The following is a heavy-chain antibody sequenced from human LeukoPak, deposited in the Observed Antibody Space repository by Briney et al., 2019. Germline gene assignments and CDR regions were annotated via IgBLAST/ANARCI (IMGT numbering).Heavy chain of an antibody. V-gene: IGHV3-9*01. D-gene: IGHD3-10*01. Sequence: PGRSLRLSCAASGFTFDDDSMHWVRQAPGRGLQWVSGINWNSGDIIYADAVTGRFTISRDNAKNFVYLQMNSLRPDDTAVYYCAKRQQGSGSRYFDYWGQGILVTVSS. J-gene: IGHJ4*02. CDR3: AKRQQGSGSRYFDY. CDR2: INWNSGDI. CDR1: GFTFDDDS.